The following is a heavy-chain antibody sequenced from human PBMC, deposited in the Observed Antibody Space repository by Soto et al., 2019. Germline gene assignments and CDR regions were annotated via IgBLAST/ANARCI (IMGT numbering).Heavy chain of an antibody. V-gene: IGHV4-30-4*08. D-gene: IGHD2-21*02. J-gene: IGHJ6*02. CDR1: GGSISYEYYH. CDR2: IPYSGSI. Sequence: QVQLQQSGPGLVKPSQTLSLTCSVCGGSISYEYYHWTWIRQSPGKGVEWIGYIPYSGSIMYNPSFKSRVTISVDTSKNQFSLQLSSVTAADTAVYFCAREDDGGDRDYYGLDVWGQGTTVTVSS. CDR3: AREDDGGDRDYYGLDV.